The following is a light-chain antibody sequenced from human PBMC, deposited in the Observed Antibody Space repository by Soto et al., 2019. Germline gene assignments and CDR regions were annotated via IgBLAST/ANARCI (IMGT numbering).Light chain of an antibody. CDR2: DAS. CDR3: QQDDNLPLI. V-gene: IGKV1D-13*01. Sequence: AIQLSHSPSSLSATVGDRVTITCRASQGISSAVAWYQQKPGKPPKLLMYDASSLESGVPPRFSGSGSGTDFTLSICSLQPENFATYSCQQDDNLPLIFGQGTRLEIK. J-gene: IGKJ5*01. CDR1: QGISSA.